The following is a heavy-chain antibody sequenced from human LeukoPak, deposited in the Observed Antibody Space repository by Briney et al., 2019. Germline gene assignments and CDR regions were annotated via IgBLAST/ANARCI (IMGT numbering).Heavy chain of an antibody. J-gene: IGHJ5*02. V-gene: IGHV3-23*01. Sequence: GGSLRLSCAASGFTFSSYAMSWVRQAPGKGLEWVSAISGSGGSTYYADSVKGRFTISRDNSKNTLYLQMNSLSAEDTAVYYCAKDLIVGASADWLDPWGQGTLVTVSS. CDR2: ISGSGGST. D-gene: IGHD1-26*01. CDR1: GFTFSSYA. CDR3: AKDLIVGASADWLDP.